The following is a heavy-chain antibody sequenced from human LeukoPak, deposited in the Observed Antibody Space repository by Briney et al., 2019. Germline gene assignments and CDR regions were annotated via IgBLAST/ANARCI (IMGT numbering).Heavy chain of an antibody. J-gene: IGHJ4*02. CDR1: GYTFTSYG. D-gene: IGHD6-13*01. Sequence: ASVKVSCKASGYTFTSYGISWVRQAPGQGLEWMGWISAYNSNTNYAQKLQGRVTMTTDTSTSTAYMELRSLRSDDTAVYYCARDRAGIAAAGSFDYWGQGTLVTVSS. V-gene: IGHV1-18*01. CDR3: ARDRAGIAAAGSFDY. CDR2: ISAYNSNT.